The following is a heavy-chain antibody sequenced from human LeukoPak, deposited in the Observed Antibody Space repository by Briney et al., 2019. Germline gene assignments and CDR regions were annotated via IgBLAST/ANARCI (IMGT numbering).Heavy chain of an antibody. J-gene: IGHJ4*02. CDR2: IYTSGST. CDR3: ASGYYDSSGYYSSSVDY. CDR1: GGSISSGSYY. D-gene: IGHD3-22*01. Sequence: PSETLSLTCTVSGGSISSGSYYWSWIRQPAGKGLEWIGRIYTSGSTNYNPSLKSRVTISVDTSKNQFSLKLSSVTAADTAVYYCASGYYDSSGYYSSSVDYRGQGTLVTVSS. V-gene: IGHV4-61*02.